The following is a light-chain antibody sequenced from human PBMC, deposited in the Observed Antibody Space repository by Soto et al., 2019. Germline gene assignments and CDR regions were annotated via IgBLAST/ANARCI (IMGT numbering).Light chain of an antibody. V-gene: IGKV1-5*03. CDR1: QSIGSW. CDR3: QQYNSYQYT. Sequence: DIQMTQSPSTLSASVGDRVTITCRASQSIGSWLAWYQQKPGKAPKVLIYKASSLKSGVPSRFSGSGSGTEFTLTTSSLQPDDFATYYCQQYNSYQYTFGQGTKLEIK. CDR2: KAS. J-gene: IGKJ2*01.